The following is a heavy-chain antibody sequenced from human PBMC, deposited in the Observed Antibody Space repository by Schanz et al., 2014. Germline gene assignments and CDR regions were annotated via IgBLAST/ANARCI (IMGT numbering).Heavy chain of an antibody. V-gene: IGHV3-33*01. J-gene: IGHJ4*02. D-gene: IGHD4-17*01. CDR2: IWNNGVTK. Sequence: QVQLMESGGGVVQPGTSLILSCSASGFSLNTYGIHWFRQPAGKGLEWVAVIWNNGVTKYYADSVRGRFTISRDRFQNTLYLRMSSLRAEDTADYYCARPGFDYGEVDYWGQGTLVTVSS. CDR3: ARPGFDYGEVDY. CDR1: GFSLNTYG.